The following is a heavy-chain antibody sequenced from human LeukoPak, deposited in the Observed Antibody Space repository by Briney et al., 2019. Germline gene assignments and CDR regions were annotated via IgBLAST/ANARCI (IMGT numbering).Heavy chain of an antibody. V-gene: IGHV3-7*01. CDR3: ATIQVLGQPRCSSGCYLDY. J-gene: IGHJ4*02. CDR2: VKQDEGEK. Sequence: PGRSLRLSCVASGFTFGNYWMRWVHQAPGKGLEWVANVKQDEGEKYYADSVNGRFTISRDNARNSLYLQMNSLTAEDAAVYYCATIQVLGQPRCSSGCYLDYWGQGTLVTVSS. D-gene: IGHD6-19*01. CDR1: GFTFGNYW.